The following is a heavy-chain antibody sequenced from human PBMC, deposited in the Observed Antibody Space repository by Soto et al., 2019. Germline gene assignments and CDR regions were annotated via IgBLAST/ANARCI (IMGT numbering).Heavy chain of an antibody. CDR1: GFTFSDYY. V-gene: IGHV3-11*01. D-gene: IGHD5-12*01. Sequence: QVQLVESGGGLVKPGGSLRLSCAASGFTFSDYYMSWIRQAPGKGLEWVTYISSSGSIIYYADSVKGRFTISRDNAKNSLYLQINSLRAEDTAVYYCARDCPYSGYGKETFHIWGQGTMLTVSS. CDR3: ARDCPYSGYGKETFHI. CDR2: ISSSGSII. J-gene: IGHJ3*02.